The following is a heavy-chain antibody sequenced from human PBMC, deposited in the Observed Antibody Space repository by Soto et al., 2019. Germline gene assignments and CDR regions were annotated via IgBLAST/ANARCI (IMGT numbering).Heavy chain of an antibody. Sequence: GSLRLSCAASGFTFSSYAMSWVRQAPGKGLEWVSAISGSGGSTYYADSVKGRFTISRDNSKNTLYLQMNSLRAEDTAVYYCAKDNYGDYMDHYYYYYYGMDVWGQGTTVTVSS. J-gene: IGHJ6*02. V-gene: IGHV3-23*01. D-gene: IGHD4-17*01. CDR3: AKDNYGDYMDHYYYYYYGMDV. CDR2: ISGSGGST. CDR1: GFTFSSYA.